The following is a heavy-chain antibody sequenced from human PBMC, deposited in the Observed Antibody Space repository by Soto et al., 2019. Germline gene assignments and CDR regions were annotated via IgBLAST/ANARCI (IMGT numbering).Heavy chain of an antibody. CDR2: ISSSSSYI. J-gene: IGHJ4*02. CDR1: GFTFSSYS. CDR3: ARPRSIAVAAFDY. V-gene: IGHV3-21*01. Sequence: PWGSLRLSCSASGFTFSSYSMNWCRQAPGKGLEWVSSISSSSSYIYYADSVKGRFTISRDNAKNSLYLQMNSLRAEDTAVYYCARPRSIAVAAFDYWGQGTLVTVSS. D-gene: IGHD6-19*01.